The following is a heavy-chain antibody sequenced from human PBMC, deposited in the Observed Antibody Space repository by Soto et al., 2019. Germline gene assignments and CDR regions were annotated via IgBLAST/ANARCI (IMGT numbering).Heavy chain of an antibody. D-gene: IGHD3-3*01. CDR2: IYHSGST. V-gene: IGHV4-4*02. Sequence: SETLSLTCAVSGGPISSSNWWSWVRQPPGKGLEWIGEIYHSGSTNYNPSLKSRVTISVDKSKNQFSLKLSSVTAADTAVYYCARAAGHYDFWSGSLKYYGMDVWGQGTTVTVS. CDR1: GGPISSSNW. CDR3: ARAAGHYDFWSGSLKYYGMDV. J-gene: IGHJ6*02.